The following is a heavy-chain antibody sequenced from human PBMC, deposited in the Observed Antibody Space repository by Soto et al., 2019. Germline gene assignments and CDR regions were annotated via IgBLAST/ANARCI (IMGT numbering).Heavy chain of an antibody. Sequence: EVQLLESGGGLVQPGGSLRLSCAASGFTFSSYAMSWVRQSPGKGLEWVSAISGSGGSTYYADSVKGRFTISRDNSKNTLYLQMNSLRAEDTAVYYCAKDLGEPNWFDPWGQGTLVTVSS. D-gene: IGHD3-16*01. CDR2: ISGSGGST. CDR3: AKDLGEPNWFDP. CDR1: GFTFSSYA. V-gene: IGHV3-23*01. J-gene: IGHJ5*02.